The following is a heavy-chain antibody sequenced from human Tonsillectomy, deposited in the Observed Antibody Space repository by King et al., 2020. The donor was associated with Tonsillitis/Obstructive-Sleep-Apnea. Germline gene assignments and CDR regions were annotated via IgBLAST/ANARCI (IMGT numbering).Heavy chain of an antibody. CDR2: ISSTGGT. Sequence: VQLQESGPGLVKPSETLSLTCTVSGGSITSYYWSWIRQPAGKGLEWIGLISSTGGTNYNPSLKSRVTMSVDTSRNQFSLKLSSVTAADTAVYFCARDLDTAPYNWFDPWGQGTLVTVSS. CDR3: ARDLDTAPYNWFDP. CDR1: GGSITSYY. J-gene: IGHJ5*02. V-gene: IGHV4-4*07. D-gene: IGHD5-18*01.